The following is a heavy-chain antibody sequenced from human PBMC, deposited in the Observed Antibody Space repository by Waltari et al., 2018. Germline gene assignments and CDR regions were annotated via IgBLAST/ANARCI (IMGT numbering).Heavy chain of an antibody. CDR1: GYTFTSYG. J-gene: IGHJ3*02. D-gene: IGHD2-2*02. CDR2: ISAYNGNT. Sequence: QVQLVQSGAEVKKPGASVKVSCKASGYTFTSYGISWVRQAPGQGLEWMGWISAYNGNTNYAQKLQGRVTMTTDTSTSTAYMELRSLRSDDTAVYYCATHLVPAAIVAETPGTLHAFDIWGQGTMVTVSS. CDR3: ATHLVPAAIVAETPGTLHAFDI. V-gene: IGHV1-18*01.